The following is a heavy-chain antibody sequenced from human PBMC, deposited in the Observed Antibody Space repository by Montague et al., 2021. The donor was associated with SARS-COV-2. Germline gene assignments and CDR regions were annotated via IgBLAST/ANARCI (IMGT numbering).Heavy chain of an antibody. CDR3: ARGYDSSGHQY. Sequence: SLRLSCSVSGFTFSTFWMTWVRQVPGKGLEWVANIKQDGSEKYYVDSVKGRFTISRDNAKNSLYLQLDSLRAEDTAVYYCARGYDSSGHQYWGQGTLVTVSS. CDR2: IKQDGSEK. CDR1: GFTFSTFW. D-gene: IGHD3-22*01. J-gene: IGHJ4*02. V-gene: IGHV3-7*05.